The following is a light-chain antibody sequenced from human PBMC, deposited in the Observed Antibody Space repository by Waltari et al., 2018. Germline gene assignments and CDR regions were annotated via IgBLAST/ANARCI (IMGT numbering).Light chain of an antibody. CDR2: GAP. V-gene: IGKV3-15*01. CDR3: QQYDAWPPWT. Sequence: EIVMTQSPTTLSVSPGERVTLSCRASQSVTTNLAWYQQKPGQAPRILIYGAPTRATGIPARLTGSGSETEFTLTISSLQSEDSAVYFCQQYDAWPPWTFGQGTKVEIK. CDR1: QSVTTN. J-gene: IGKJ1*01.